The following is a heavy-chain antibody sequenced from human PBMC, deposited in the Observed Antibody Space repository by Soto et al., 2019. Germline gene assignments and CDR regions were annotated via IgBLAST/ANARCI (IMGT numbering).Heavy chain of an antibody. CDR2: IGTAGDT. V-gene: IGHV3-13*01. J-gene: IGHJ3*02. CDR1: GFTFSSYD. Sequence: GGSLRLSCAASGFTFSSYDMHWVRQATGKGLEWVSAIGTAGDTYYPGSVKGRFTISRENAKNSLYLQMNSLRAGDTAVYYCARSPPGEQQLVGRADAFDIWGQGTMVTVSS. D-gene: IGHD6-13*01. CDR3: ARSPPGEQQLVGRADAFDI.